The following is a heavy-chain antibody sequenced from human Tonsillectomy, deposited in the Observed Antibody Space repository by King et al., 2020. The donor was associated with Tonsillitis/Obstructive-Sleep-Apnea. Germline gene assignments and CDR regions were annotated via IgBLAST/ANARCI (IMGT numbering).Heavy chain of an antibody. V-gene: IGHV4-59*01. D-gene: IGHD2-8*01. CDR2: IYYSGST. CDR3: ARDMVLEAGGDAFDI. CDR1: GGSISSYY. Sequence: VQLQESGPGLVKPSETLSLTCTVSGGSISSYYWSWIRQPPGKGLEWIGYIYYSGSTNYHPSLKSRVTISVDTSKNQLSLKLSYVNAADTAVYYCARDMVLEAGGDAFDIWGQGTMVTVSS. J-gene: IGHJ3*02.